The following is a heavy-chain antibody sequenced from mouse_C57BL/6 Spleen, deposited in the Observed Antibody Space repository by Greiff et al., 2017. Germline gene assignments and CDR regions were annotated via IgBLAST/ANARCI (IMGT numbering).Heavy chain of an antibody. D-gene: IGHD1-3*01. V-gene: IGHV1-66*01. Sequence: QVQLQQSGPELVKPGASVKISCKASGYSFTSYYIHWVKQRPGQGLEWIGWIYPGSGNTKYNEKFKGKATLTADTSSSTAYMQLSSLTSEDSAVYYYARYNRYYAMDYWGQGTSVTVSS. CDR3: ARYNRYYAMDY. CDR1: GYSFTSYY. J-gene: IGHJ4*01. CDR2: IYPGSGNT.